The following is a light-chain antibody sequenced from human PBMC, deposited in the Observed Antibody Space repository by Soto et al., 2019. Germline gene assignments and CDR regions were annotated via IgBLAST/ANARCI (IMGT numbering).Light chain of an antibody. CDR3: SSYTTSNTLV. CDR2: DVT. J-gene: IGLJ2*01. Sequence: QAASVSGSPGQSITISCTGTSSDVGAYNFVSWYQQHPGKAPKLMIYDVTNRPSGVSSRFSGSKSGNTASLAISGLQAEDEADYYCSSYTTSNTLVFGGGTKLTVL. CDR1: SSDVGAYNF. V-gene: IGLV2-14*03.